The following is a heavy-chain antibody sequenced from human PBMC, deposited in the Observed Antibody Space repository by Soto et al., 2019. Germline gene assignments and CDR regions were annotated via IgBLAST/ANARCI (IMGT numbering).Heavy chain of an antibody. Sequence: ASVKVSCKASGYTFTSYAMHWVRQAPGQRLEWMGWINAGNGNTKYSQKFQGRVTITRDTSASTAYMKQSSLRSEDTAVYNCASSEYVFLTGYYRSYYYYGMDVWGQGTTVTVSS. CDR3: ASSEYVFLTGYYRSYYYYGMDV. J-gene: IGHJ6*02. CDR2: INAGNGNT. V-gene: IGHV1-3*01. CDR1: GYTFTSYA. D-gene: IGHD3-9*01.